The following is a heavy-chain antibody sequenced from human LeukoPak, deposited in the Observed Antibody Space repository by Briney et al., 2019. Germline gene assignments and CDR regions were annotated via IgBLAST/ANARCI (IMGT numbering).Heavy chain of an antibody. Sequence: ASVKVSCKASGYTFTSYGISWVRQAPGQGLEWMGWISAYSGNTNYAQKLQGRVTMTTDTSTSTAYMELRSLRSDDTAVYYCARDLRSYYGSGSFNYWGQGTLVTVSS. V-gene: IGHV1-18*01. J-gene: IGHJ4*02. CDR1: GYTFTSYG. CDR2: ISAYSGNT. CDR3: ARDLRSYYGSGSFNY. D-gene: IGHD3-10*01.